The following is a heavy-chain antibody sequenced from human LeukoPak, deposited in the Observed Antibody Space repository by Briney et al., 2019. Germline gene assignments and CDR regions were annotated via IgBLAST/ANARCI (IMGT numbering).Heavy chain of an antibody. CDR2: INPNSGGT. V-gene: IGHV1-2*02. CDR3: ARELGYCSSTSCPPGY. CDR1: VYTFTGYY. Sequence: ASVKVSCKASVYTFTGYYMHWVRQAPGQGLEGMGWINPNSGGTNYAQKFQGRVTMTRDTSISTAYMELSRLRSDDTAVYYCARELGYCSSTSCPPGYWGQGTLVTVSS. J-gene: IGHJ4*02. D-gene: IGHD2-2*01.